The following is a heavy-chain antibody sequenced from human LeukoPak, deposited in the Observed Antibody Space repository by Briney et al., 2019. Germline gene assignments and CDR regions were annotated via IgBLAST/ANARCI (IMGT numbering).Heavy chain of an antibody. CDR2: INPNTGGT. Sequence: EASVKVSCKASGYTFTGYYIHWVRQAPGQGLEWMGWINPNTGGTNSAQQFQGRVTMTRDTSISTAYVELSRLRSDDTAVYYCARDYSNHDAFDIWGQGTLVTVSS. J-gene: IGHJ3*02. V-gene: IGHV1-2*02. CDR1: GYTFTGYY. D-gene: IGHD4-11*01. CDR3: ARDYSNHDAFDI.